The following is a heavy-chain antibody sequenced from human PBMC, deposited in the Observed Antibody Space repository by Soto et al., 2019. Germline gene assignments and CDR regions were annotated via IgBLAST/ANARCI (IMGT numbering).Heavy chain of an antibody. Sequence: QTGGSLRLSCAASGFTFSGSAIHWVRQASGKGLEWVGRIRSKTNTYATAYAVSVKGRFTISRDDSKSTAYLQMNSLKTEDTAVYFCTRLDYDDSSGYYPVDYWGQGTLVTVSS. CDR2: IRSKTNTYAT. CDR1: GFTFSGSA. D-gene: IGHD3-22*01. V-gene: IGHV3-73*01. J-gene: IGHJ4*02. CDR3: TRLDYDDSSGYYPVDY.